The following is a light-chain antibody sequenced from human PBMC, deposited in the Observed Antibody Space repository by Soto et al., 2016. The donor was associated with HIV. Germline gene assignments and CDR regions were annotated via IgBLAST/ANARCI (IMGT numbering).Light chain of an antibody. V-gene: IGLV3-21*03. CDR1: NIGSQS. Sequence: SYELTQPPSVSVAPGKTAKITCGGNNIGSQSVRWYQQKPGQAPVLVVYDDRARPSGIPDRFSGSHSGDTATLTISRVEVGDEADYYCQVWDSRSDGLFGGGTRLTVL. J-gene: IGLJ2*01. CDR2: DDR. CDR3: QVWDSRSDGL.